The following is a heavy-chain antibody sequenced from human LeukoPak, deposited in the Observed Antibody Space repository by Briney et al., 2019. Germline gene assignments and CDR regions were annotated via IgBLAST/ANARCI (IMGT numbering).Heavy chain of an antibody. V-gene: IGHV1-69*04. CDR1: GGTFSSYS. D-gene: IGHD6-13*01. CDR3: ARDRGRIATYNWLDP. CDR2: IIPIFCIA. Sequence: ASVKVSCKASGGTFSSYSISWVRQAPGQGLEWMGRIIPIFCIANYAQKFQGRVTITADKSTSTDYLELSSLRSEDTAVYYCARDRGRIATYNWLDPWGQGTLVTVSS. J-gene: IGHJ5*02.